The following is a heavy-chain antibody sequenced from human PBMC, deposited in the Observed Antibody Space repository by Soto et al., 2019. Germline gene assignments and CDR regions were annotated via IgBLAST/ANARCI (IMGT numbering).Heavy chain of an antibody. CDR2: IWYDGSNK. Sequence: QVQLVESGGGVVQPGRSLRLSCAASGFTFSSYGMHWVRQAPGKGLEWVAVIWYDGSNKYYADSVKGRFTISRDNSKNTLYLQMNSLRAEDTAVYYCARGGLASVVTALWWGQGTLVTVSS. V-gene: IGHV3-33*01. J-gene: IGHJ4*02. CDR3: ARGGLASVVTALW. D-gene: IGHD2-21*02. CDR1: GFTFSSYG.